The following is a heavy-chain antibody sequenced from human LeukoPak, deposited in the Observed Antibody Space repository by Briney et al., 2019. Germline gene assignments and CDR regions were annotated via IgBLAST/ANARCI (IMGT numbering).Heavy chain of an antibody. CDR1: GXTFSSYS. CDR2: FYVGGAT. V-gene: IGHV3-53*01. Sequence: GGSLRLSCAASGXTFSSYSMSWVRQAPGKGLEWVSVFYVGGATYYADSVKGRFTISRDNSENTLYLQMKSLRAKDTAVYYCARGDGYNFFDYWGQGTLVTVSS. J-gene: IGHJ4*02. D-gene: IGHD5-24*01. CDR3: ARGDGYNFFDY.